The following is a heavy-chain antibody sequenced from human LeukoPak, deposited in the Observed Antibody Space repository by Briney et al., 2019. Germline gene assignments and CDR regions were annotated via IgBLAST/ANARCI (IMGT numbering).Heavy chain of an antibody. Sequence: SVKVSCKASGGTFSRYAISWVRQAPGQGLEWMGGIIPIFGTANFAQKFQGRVTITADESTSTAYMELSSLGSEDTAVYYCARNIVVVPEVDYYYYYMDVWGKGTTVTVSS. V-gene: IGHV1-69*13. CDR3: ARNIVVVPEVDYYYYYMDV. CDR1: GGTFSRYA. D-gene: IGHD2-2*01. CDR2: IIPIFGTA. J-gene: IGHJ6*03.